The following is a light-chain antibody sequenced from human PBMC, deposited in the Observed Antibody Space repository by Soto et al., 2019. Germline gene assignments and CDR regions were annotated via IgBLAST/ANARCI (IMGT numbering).Light chain of an antibody. CDR3: QQYYSTPPT. Sequence: DIVMTQSPDSLAVSLGERATINCKSSQSVLYSSNNKNYLAWYQQKPGQPPKLLIYWASTRESGVPDRFSGSGSGTDFTLATSSLHAETVAVYYCQQYYSTPPTFVPVTKVDIK. CDR1: QSVLYSSNNKNY. V-gene: IGKV4-1*01. J-gene: IGKJ3*01. CDR2: WAS.